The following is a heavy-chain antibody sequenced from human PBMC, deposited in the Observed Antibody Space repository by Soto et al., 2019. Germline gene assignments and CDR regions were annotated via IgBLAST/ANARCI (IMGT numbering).Heavy chain of an antibody. D-gene: IGHD3-10*01. CDR2: IGGTSGST. CDR1: GFTFSNFV. CDR3: AKRRGEGYFDL. Sequence: LRLSCAASGFTFSNFVMSWVRRAPGKGLEWVSAIGGTSGSTYYADSVKGRFTISRDNSKNTLSLQMNSLRAEDTAVYYCAKRRGEGYFDLWGRGTLVTVSS. V-gene: IGHV3-23*01. J-gene: IGHJ2*01.